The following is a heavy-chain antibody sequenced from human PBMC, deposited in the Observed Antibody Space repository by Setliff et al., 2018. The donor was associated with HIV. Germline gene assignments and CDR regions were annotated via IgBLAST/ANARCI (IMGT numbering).Heavy chain of an antibody. V-gene: IGHV1-69*13. CDR2: IIPIFGTA. J-gene: IGHJ3*02. Sequence: SVKVSCKVFEYTLSDLSIHWVRQAPGQGLEWMGGIIPIFGTANYAQKFQGRVTITADESTSTAYMELSSLRSEDTAVYYCARGRQEQLVRGAFDIWGQGTMVTVS. D-gene: IGHD6-6*01. CDR1: EYTLSDLS. CDR3: ARGRQEQLVRGAFDI.